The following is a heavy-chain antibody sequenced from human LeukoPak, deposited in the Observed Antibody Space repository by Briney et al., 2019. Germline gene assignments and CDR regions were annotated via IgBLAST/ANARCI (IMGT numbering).Heavy chain of an antibody. V-gene: IGHV7-4-1*02. CDR3: AKTRKLRDGYNPRWFDP. D-gene: IGHD5-24*01. J-gene: IGHJ5*02. CDR2: INTNTGNP. CDR1: GYTFTSYA. Sequence: ASVKVSCKASGYTFTSYAMNWVRQAPGQGLEWLGWINTNTGNPTHAQGFTGRFVFSLDTSVSTAYLQISSLKAEDTAVYYCAKTRKLRDGYNPRWFDPWRQGTRVTVSS.